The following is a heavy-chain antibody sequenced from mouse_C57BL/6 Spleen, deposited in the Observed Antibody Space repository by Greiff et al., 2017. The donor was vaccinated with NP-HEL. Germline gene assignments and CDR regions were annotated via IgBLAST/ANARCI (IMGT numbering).Heavy chain of an antibody. CDR2: IYPGDGDT. Sequence: QVQLQQSGPELVKPGASVKISCKASGYAFSSSWMNWVKQRPGKGLEWIGRIYPGDGDTNYNGKFKGKATLTADKSSSTAYMQLSSLTSEDSAVYYCARHYYAMDYWGQGTSVTVSS. CDR3: ARHYYAMDY. J-gene: IGHJ4*01. V-gene: IGHV1-82*01. CDR1: GYAFSSSW.